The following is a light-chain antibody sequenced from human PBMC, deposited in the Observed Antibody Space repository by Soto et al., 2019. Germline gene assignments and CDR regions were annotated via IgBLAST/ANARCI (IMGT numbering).Light chain of an antibody. CDR1: GSDVGGYNY. Sequence: QSALTQPRSVSGSPGQSVTISCTGTGSDVGGYNYVSWYQQHPGKAPKLMIYDVSKRPSGVPDRFSGSKSGNTASLTISGLQAEDEADYYCCSYAGRNVVFGGGTQLTVL. J-gene: IGLJ2*01. V-gene: IGLV2-11*01. CDR3: CSYAGRNVV. CDR2: DVS.